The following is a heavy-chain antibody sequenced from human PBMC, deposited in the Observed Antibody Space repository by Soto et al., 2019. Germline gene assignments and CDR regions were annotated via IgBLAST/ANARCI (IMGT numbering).Heavy chain of an antibody. V-gene: IGHV1-8*01. CDR3: AGERTGKSRMDV. Sequence: QVQLVQSGAEVKKPGASVKVSCKASGYTFTSYDINWVRQATGQGLEWMGWMNPNSGNTGYAQKFRGRGTMTRNTSISTAYMALSSLRSEDTAVYYCAGERTGKSRMDVWGQGPTVTVSS. CDR1: GYTFTSYD. CDR2: MNPNSGNT. D-gene: IGHD1-1*01. J-gene: IGHJ6*01.